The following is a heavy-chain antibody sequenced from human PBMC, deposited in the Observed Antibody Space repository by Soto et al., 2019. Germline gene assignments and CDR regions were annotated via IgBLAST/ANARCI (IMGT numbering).Heavy chain of an antibody. CDR1: GGSISSGGYY. D-gene: IGHD5-12*01. Sequence: SETLSLTCTVSGGSISSGGYYWSWIRQHPGKGLEWIGYIYYSGSTYYNPSLKSRVTISVDTSKNQFSLKLSSVTAADTAVYYCARDRGIVATKDYGMDVWGQGNTVTVSS. V-gene: IGHV4-31*03. CDR3: ARDRGIVATKDYGMDV. J-gene: IGHJ6*02. CDR2: IYYSGST.